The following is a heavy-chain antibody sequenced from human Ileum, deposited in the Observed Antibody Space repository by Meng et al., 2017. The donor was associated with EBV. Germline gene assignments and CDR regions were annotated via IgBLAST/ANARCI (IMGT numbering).Heavy chain of an antibody. CDR3: SRRLYDSSGYYPFNY. Sequence: EVVWWESGEGWIKPGGSLGVSWAASGFAFSSYSMNWVRQAPGKGLELVSSISSSSSSIHYADSVKGRFTTSRDNAKNSLYLQMNSLRAEDTAVYYCSRRLYDSSGYYPFNYWGQGTLVTVSS. V-gene: IGHV3-21*06. CDR2: ISSSSSSI. CDR1: GFAFSSYS. D-gene: IGHD3-22*01. J-gene: IGHJ4*02.